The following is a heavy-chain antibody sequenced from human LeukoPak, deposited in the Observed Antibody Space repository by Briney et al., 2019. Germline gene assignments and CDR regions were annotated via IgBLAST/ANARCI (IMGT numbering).Heavy chain of an antibody. Sequence: PGGSLRLSCAASGFTFSNYWMSWVRQAPGKGLEWVANIRGDGSEKNYVDSLKGRFTISRDNAKNSLDLQMNSLRAEDTAVYYCARYPLLDSSHFDYWGQGTLVTVSS. CDR3: ARYPLLDSSHFDY. CDR2: IRGDGSEK. V-gene: IGHV3-7*01. J-gene: IGHJ4*02. D-gene: IGHD6-13*01. CDR1: GFTFSNYW.